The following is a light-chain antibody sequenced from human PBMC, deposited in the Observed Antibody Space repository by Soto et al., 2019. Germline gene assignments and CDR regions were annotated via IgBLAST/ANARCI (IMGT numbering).Light chain of an antibody. J-gene: IGKJ1*01. V-gene: IGKV1-39*01. Sequence: DLQMTQSPSSLSASVGDRVTITCRASQSISSYLNWYQQKPGKAPKLLIYAASILQSGVPSRFSGSGSGTDFTLAISSVQLEDLATYYCQQSYSTPGTCGQGTEVDIK. CDR1: QSISSY. CDR3: QQSYSTPGT. CDR2: AAS.